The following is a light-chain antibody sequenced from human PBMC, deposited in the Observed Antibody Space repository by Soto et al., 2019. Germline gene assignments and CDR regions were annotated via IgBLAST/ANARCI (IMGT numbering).Light chain of an antibody. V-gene: IGKV3-11*01. J-gene: IGKJ1*01. CDR3: QQYSNSPRM. CDR1: QIVSSY. CDR2: DAS. Sequence: EIVLTQSPGTLSLSPGERATLSCRASQIVSSYLAWYQQKPGQAPRLLIYDASNRATGIPARFSGSGSGTYFTLTISRLEPEDFAVYYCQQYSNSPRMFGQGTKVDI.